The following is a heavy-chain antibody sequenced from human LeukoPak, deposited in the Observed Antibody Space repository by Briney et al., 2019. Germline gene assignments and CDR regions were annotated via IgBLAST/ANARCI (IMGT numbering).Heavy chain of an antibody. J-gene: IGHJ2*01. Sequence: GGSLRLSCVASGFSFSRHDIHWVRQDTGKGLEWVSAISISGDKHYSDSVKGRFTISRADAENSVFLQMSSLRAGDTAVYFCAREPPTPGYWCYDLWGRGTLVTVSS. CDR1: GFSFSRHD. CDR3: AREPPTPGYWCYDL. V-gene: IGHV3-13*01. CDR2: ISISGDK. D-gene: IGHD1-14*01.